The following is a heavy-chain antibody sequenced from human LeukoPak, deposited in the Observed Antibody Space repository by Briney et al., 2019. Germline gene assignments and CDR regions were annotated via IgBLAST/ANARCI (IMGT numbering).Heavy chain of an antibody. D-gene: IGHD3-10*01. Sequence: SETLSLTCNVSGGSISSTNYYWGWIRQAPGKGLEWLGNVYYTGTTYYNPSLKSRLTISVDTSNNQFSLRLSSVTAADTAVYYCARADRITMVRGVIYFDYWGQGTLVTVSS. CDR3: ARADRITMVRGVIYFDY. V-gene: IGHV4-39*07. J-gene: IGHJ4*02. CDR2: VYYTGTT. CDR1: GGSISSTNYY.